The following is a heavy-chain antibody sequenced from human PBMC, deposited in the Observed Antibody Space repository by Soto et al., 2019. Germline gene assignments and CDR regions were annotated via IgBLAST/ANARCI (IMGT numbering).Heavy chain of an antibody. D-gene: IGHD3-3*02. Sequence: PGGSLRLSCADSGFAFSNYELNWVRQAPGTGLEWVSYISLSGSTIYYADSVQGRFTISRDDAKNSLYLQMDSLRADDTAVYYCARESFSASPNFFDYWGQGTLVTVSS. CDR1: GFAFSNYE. V-gene: IGHV3-48*03. CDR2: ISLSGSTI. CDR3: ARESFSASPNFFDY. J-gene: IGHJ4*02.